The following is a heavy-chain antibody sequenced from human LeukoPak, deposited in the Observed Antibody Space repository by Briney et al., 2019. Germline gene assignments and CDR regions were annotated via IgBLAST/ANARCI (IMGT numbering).Heavy chain of an antibody. CDR3: AKEVIAAAGTYAFDI. J-gene: IGHJ3*02. V-gene: IGHV1-2*02. Sequence: ASVKVSCKASGYTFTGYYMHWVRQAPGQGLEWMGWINPNSGGTNYAQKFQGRVTTTRDTSISTAYMELSRLRSDDTAVYYCAKEVIAAAGTYAFDIWGQGTMVTVSS. D-gene: IGHD6-13*01. CDR1: GYTFTGYY. CDR2: INPNSGGT.